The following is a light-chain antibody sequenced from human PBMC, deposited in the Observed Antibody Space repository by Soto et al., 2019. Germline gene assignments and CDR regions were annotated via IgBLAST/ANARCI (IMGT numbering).Light chain of an antibody. Sequence: QSVLTQPASVSGSPGQSITISCTGTNSDVGGYNYVSWYQQHPGKAPKLMIYEVSDRPSGVSNRFSGSKSGNTASLTISGLQAEDEADYYCGSYTSSSTLVFGGGTKVTVL. V-gene: IGLV2-14*01. CDR1: NSDVGGYNY. J-gene: IGLJ2*01. CDR3: GSYTSSSTLV. CDR2: EVS.